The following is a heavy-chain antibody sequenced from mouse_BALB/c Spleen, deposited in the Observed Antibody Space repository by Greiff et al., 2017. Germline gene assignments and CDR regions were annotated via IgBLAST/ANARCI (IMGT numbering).Heavy chain of an antibody. D-gene: IGHD1-1*01. CDR3: ARGYGSSYAPLAY. J-gene: IGHJ3*01. CDR1: GFTFTDYY. V-gene: IGHV7-3*02. CDR2: IRNKANGYTT. Sequence: EVKVVESGGGLVQPGGSLRLSCATSGFTFTDYYMSWVRQPPGKALEWLGFIRNKANGYTTEYSASVKGRFTISRDNSQSILYLQMNTLGAEDSATYYCARGYGSSYAPLAYWGQGTLVTVSA.